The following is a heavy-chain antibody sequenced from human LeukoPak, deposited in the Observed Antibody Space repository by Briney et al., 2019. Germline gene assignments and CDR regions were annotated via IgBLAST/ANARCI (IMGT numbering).Heavy chain of an antibody. CDR1: GFTVSSNY. D-gene: IGHD2-2*01. V-gene: IGHV3-23*01. Sequence: GGSLRLSCAASGFTVSSNYMSWVRQAPGKGLEWVSAISGSGGSTYYADSVKGRFTISRDNTKNTLYLQMNSLRAEDTAVYYCAKVGPFASSFYYYYMDVWGKGTTVTVSS. J-gene: IGHJ6*03. CDR2: ISGSGGST. CDR3: AKVGPFASSFYYYYMDV.